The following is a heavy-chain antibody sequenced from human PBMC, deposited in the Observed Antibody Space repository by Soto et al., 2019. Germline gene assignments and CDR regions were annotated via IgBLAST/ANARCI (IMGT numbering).Heavy chain of an antibody. CDR1: GGSISSSSYY. V-gene: IGHV4-39*01. J-gene: IGHJ6*02. CDR3: ARRLYYDSSGFEGGGMDV. D-gene: IGHD3-22*01. Sequence: QLQLQESGPGLVKPSETLSLTCTVSGGSISSSSYYWGWIRQPPGKGLEWIGSIYYSGSTYYNPSLKRRVIISVDTSKNQFSLKLSSVTAADTAVYYCARRLYYDSSGFEGGGMDVWGQGTTVTVSS. CDR2: IYYSGST.